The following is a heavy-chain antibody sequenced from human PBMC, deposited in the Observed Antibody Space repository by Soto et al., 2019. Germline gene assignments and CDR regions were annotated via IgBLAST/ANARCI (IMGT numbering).Heavy chain of an antibody. CDR1: GFNFNSYT. V-gene: IGHV3-21*01. CDR2: ISSSGYI. D-gene: IGHD2-15*01. Sequence: EVQLVESGGGLVKPGGSLRLSCAASGFNFNSYTINWVRQAPGKRLEWLSSISSSGYIFSTESVRVRFTISRDNAKNSVYLQINSLSAEDKAVYFCARDCSGGSCYTGMDVWGQGTTVTVSS. CDR3: ARDCSGGSCYTGMDV. J-gene: IGHJ6*02.